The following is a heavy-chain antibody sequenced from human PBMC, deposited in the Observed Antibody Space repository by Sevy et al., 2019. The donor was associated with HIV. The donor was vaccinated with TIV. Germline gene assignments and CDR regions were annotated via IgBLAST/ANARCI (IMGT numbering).Heavy chain of an antibody. CDR2: ISGSGGST. CDR3: AKGVSVRGVIIIQDDYYMDV. Sequence: GGSLRLSCAASGFTFSSYAMSWVRQAPGKGLEWVSAISGSGGSTYYADSVKGRFTISRDNSKNTLYLQMNSLRAEDTAVYYCAKGVSVRGVIIIQDDYYMDVWGKGTTVTVSS. D-gene: IGHD3-10*01. J-gene: IGHJ6*03. CDR1: GFTFSSYA. V-gene: IGHV3-23*01.